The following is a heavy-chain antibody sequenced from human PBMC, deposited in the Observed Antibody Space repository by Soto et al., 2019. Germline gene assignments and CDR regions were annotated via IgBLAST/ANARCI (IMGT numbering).Heavy chain of an antibody. J-gene: IGHJ4*02. CDR2: IYPGDSDT. CDR3: ARMRDMIAVAGHFDY. CDR1: GYSFTSYW. Sequence: GESLKISCKGSGYSFTSYWIGWVRQMPGKGLEWMGIIYPGDSDTRYSPSFQGQVTISADKSISTAYLQWSSLKASDTAMYYCARMRDMIAVAGHFDYWRQGTLVTVSS. V-gene: IGHV5-51*01. D-gene: IGHD6-19*01.